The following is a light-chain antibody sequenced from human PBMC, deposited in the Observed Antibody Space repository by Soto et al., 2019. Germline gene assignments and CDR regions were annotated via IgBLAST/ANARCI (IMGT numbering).Light chain of an antibody. CDR1: QSISTW. CDR2: KAS. Sequence: QMTQSPSTLSASVGDTVTITCRASQSISTWLAWYQQKPGKAPKLLIYKASTLESGVPLMFSRIGAATEFTLNIISLQPDDFPTYYCQQYNTYSTFGHGTKVEIK. J-gene: IGKJ1*01. CDR3: QQYNTYST. V-gene: IGKV1-5*03.